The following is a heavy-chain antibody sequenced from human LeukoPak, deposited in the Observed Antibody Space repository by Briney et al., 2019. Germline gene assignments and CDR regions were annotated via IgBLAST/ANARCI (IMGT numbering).Heavy chain of an antibody. V-gene: IGHV5-51*01. J-gene: IGHJ5*02. D-gene: IGHD5-18*01. CDR3: ARLMGYSYEINWFDP. CDR2: IYPGDSDT. Sequence: GESLKISCKGSGYSFTSYWIGWVRQMPGKGLEWMGIIYPGDSDTRYSPSFQGQVTISADKSISTAYLQWSSLKASDTAMYYCARLMGYSYEINWFDPWGQGTLVTVSS. CDR1: GYSFTSYW.